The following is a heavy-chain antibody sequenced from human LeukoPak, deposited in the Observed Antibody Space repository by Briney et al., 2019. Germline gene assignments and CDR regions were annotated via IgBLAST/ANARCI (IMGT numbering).Heavy chain of an antibody. J-gene: IGHJ5*02. D-gene: IGHD2-15*01. V-gene: IGHV1-69*05. CDR1: GGTFSSYA. CDR2: IIPIFGTA. CDR3: ARSEVVAAIRFDP. Sequence: ASVKVSCKASGGTFSSYAISWVRQAPGQGLEWMGRIIPIFGTANYAQKFQGRVTITTDESTSTAYMELSSLRSEDAAVYYCARSEVVAAIRFDPWGQGTLVTVSP.